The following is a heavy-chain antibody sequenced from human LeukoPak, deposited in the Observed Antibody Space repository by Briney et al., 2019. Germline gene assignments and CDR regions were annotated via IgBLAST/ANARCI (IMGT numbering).Heavy chain of an antibody. J-gene: IGHJ4*02. CDR2: INPNSGGT. Sequence: ASVKVSCKASGYTSTGYYMHWVRQAPGQGLEWMGWINPNSGGTNYAQKCQGRVTMTRDTSISTAYMELSRLRSDDTAVYYCARDGSGWYSYFDYWGQGTLVTVSS. D-gene: IGHD6-19*01. V-gene: IGHV1-2*02. CDR1: GYTSTGYY. CDR3: ARDGSGWYSYFDY.